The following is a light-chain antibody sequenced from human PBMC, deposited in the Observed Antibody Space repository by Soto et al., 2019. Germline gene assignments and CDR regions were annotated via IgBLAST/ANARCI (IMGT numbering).Light chain of an antibody. J-gene: IGKJ2*01. CDR2: DAS. CDR3: QYRSHWPFT. Sequence: EIVLTQSPATLSLSPGERATLSCRASQSVSSYLAWYQQKPGQAPRLLIYDASNRATGIPARFSGSGSGTDFAITVSILEPEDFAVYYGQYRSHWPFTFVKGTKLEIK. V-gene: IGKV3-11*01. CDR1: QSVSSY.